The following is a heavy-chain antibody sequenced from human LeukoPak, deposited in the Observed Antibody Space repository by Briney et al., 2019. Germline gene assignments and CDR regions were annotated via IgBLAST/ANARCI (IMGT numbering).Heavy chain of an antibody. Sequence: SETLSLTCTVSGGSISSYYWSWIRQPPGKGLEWIGYMYYSGSTNYSPSLKSRVTMSVDTSKNQFSLKLNSVSAADTAVYYCARTGYCNGGSCPNFDYWGQGTLVTVSS. D-gene: IGHD2-15*01. V-gene: IGHV4-59*12. J-gene: IGHJ4*02. CDR1: GGSISSYY. CDR2: MYYSGST. CDR3: ARTGYCNGGSCPNFDY.